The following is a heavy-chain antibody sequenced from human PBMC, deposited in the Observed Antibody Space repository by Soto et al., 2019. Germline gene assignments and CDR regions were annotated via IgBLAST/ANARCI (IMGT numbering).Heavy chain of an antibody. V-gene: IGHV3-23*01. CDR2: ITASGGTT. CDR1: GFTFSSYS. D-gene: IGHD1-7*01. J-gene: IGHJ3*02. Sequence: GGSLRLSCAASGFTFSSYSMSWVRQAPGKGLEWVSHITASGGTTYYADSVKGRFTISRDTSRNTLYLQMNSLRAEDTALYYCAKCIQVNWNYDAFHICRHLTMFPAS. CDR3: AKCIQVNWNYDAFHI.